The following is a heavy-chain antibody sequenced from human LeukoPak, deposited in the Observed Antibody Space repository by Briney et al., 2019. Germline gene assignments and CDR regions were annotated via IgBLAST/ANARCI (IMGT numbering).Heavy chain of an antibody. V-gene: IGHV4-30-4*01. CDR3: ARDGIGGDGDAFDV. Sequence: PSETLSLTCSVTGGSISSGDYYWSWIRQPPGKGLEWIGYFFYSGSTYYNPSLKSRATISVVTSKNQISLRLRSVTAADTAVYYCARDGIGGDGDAFDVWGRGTVVTVSS. J-gene: IGHJ3*01. CDR1: GGSISSGDYY. CDR2: FFYSGST. D-gene: IGHD1-26*01.